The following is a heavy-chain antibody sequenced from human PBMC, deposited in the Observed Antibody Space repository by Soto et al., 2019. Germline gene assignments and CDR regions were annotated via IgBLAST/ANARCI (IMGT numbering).Heavy chain of an antibody. CDR1: GFTFSSYS. J-gene: IGHJ4*02. CDR3: AKRDSGSGRSPPLINY. CDR2: VGGGGDNI. D-gene: IGHD3-10*01. V-gene: IGHV3-23*01. Sequence: QLLESGAGLVQPGGSLRLSCAASGFTFSSYSMKWVRQAPGKGLQWVATVGGGGDNIFYADSVKGRFTISRDDSQNMVFLQMNSLRPEETAVYFCAKRDSGSGRSPPLINYWGQGTLVTVSS.